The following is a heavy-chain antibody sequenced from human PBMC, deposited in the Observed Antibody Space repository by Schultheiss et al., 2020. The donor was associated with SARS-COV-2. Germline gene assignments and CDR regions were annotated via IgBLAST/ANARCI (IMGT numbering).Heavy chain of an antibody. CDR3: VGRPLRWSRDY. CDR2: IYYSGIS. J-gene: IGHJ4*02. CDR1: GGSISSSNYY. Sequence: SETLSLTCTVSGGSISSSNYYWGWIRQTPGKGLEWIGSIYYSGISYFYPSLKSRVTMSVDTSKNQFSLKLSSVTAADTAVYYCVGRPLRWSRDYWGQGTLVTVSS. D-gene: IGHD6-6*01. V-gene: IGHV4-39*07.